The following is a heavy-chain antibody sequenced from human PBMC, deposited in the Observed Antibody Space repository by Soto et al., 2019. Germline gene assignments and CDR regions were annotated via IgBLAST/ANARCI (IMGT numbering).Heavy chain of an antibody. CDR2: IVSSSRTI. V-gene: IGHV3-48*02. CDR1: GFTFSSHS. Sequence: PGGSLRLSCAASGFTFSSHSMNWVRQAPGKGLEWVSYIVSSSRTIYYADSVKGQFTISRDNAKNSLYLQMNSLRDEDTAVYYCARDRSQQWLAVYYYYGMDVWGQGNTVTVSS. J-gene: IGHJ6*02. D-gene: IGHD6-19*01. CDR3: ARDRSQQWLAVYYYYGMDV.